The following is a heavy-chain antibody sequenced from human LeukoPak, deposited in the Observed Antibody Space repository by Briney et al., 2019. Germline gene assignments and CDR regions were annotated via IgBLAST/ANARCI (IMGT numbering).Heavy chain of an antibody. Sequence: GGSLRLSCAASGFAFNSYSIKWVRQAPGKGLEWVSSINSRSNYIYNADSVKGRFTISRDNAKNSLYLQMSSLRAEDTAVYYCARVAQGASTENYYYYYMDVWGKGTTVTVSS. J-gene: IGHJ6*03. CDR1: GFAFNSYS. CDR3: ARVAQGASTENYYYYYMDV. D-gene: IGHD1-1*01. V-gene: IGHV3-21*01. CDR2: INSRSNYI.